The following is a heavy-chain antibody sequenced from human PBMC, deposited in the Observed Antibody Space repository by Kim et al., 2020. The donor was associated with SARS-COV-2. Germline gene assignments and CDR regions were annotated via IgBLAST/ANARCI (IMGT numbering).Heavy chain of an antibody. CDR2: IYYSGST. Sequence: SETLSLTCTVSGGSISSYYWSRIRQPPGKGLEWIGYIYYSGSTNYNPSLKSRVTISVDTSKNQFSLKLSSVTAADTAVYYCARDPRGWLQPTAYWYFDLWGRGTLVTVSS. J-gene: IGHJ2*01. CDR3: ARDPRGWLQPTAYWYFDL. CDR1: GGSISSYY. D-gene: IGHD5-12*01. V-gene: IGHV4-59*01.